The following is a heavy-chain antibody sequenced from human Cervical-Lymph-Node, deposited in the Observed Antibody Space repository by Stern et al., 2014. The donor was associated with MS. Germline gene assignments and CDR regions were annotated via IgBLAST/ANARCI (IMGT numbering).Heavy chain of an antibody. J-gene: IGHJ3*02. D-gene: IGHD2-15*01. V-gene: IGHV1-18*01. Sequence: QVQLEQSGPELVKPWASLKVSCTASGYTFTSYGISWVRQAPGQGLEWVGWISDYNGNTNYAQKLKGRVTMTTDTSTSTAYMEVRSLRSDDTAVYYCARGLLGSENAFDIWGQGTMVTVSS. CDR3: ARGLLGSENAFDI. CDR1: GYTFTSYG. CDR2: ISDYNGNT.